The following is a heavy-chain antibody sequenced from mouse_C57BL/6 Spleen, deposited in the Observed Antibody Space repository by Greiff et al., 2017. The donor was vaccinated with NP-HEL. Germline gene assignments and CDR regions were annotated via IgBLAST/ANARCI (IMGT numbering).Heavy chain of an antibody. CDR2: IDPENGDT. Sequence: VQLQQSGAELVRPGASVKLSCTASGFNIKDDYMHWVKQRPEQGLEWIGWIDPENGDTEYASKFQGRATITADTSSNPAYLQLSSLTSEDTAVYYCTGSLGFAYWGQGTLVTVSA. D-gene: IGHD1-1*01. CDR3: TGSLGFAY. CDR1: GFNIKDDY. J-gene: IGHJ3*01. V-gene: IGHV14-4*01.